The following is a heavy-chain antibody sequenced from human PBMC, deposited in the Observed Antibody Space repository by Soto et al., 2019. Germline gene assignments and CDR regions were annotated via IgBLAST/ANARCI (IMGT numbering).Heavy chain of an antibody. CDR3: VKDESINWYSGHFRH. Sequence: GGSLRLSCAASGFTFDDYAMHWVRQVPGKGLEXVXXXXXXXXXXXXXXXVKGRFAISRDNAKNSLHLQMNSLRAEDTAFYYCVKDESINWYSGHFRHWGQGTLVTVSS. CDR2: XXXXXXXX. V-gene: IGHV3-9*01. J-gene: IGHJ1*01. CDR1: GFTFDDYA. D-gene: IGHD6-13*01.